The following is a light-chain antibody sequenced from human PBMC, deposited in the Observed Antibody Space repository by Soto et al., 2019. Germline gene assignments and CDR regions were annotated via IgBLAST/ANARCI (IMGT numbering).Light chain of an antibody. J-gene: IGKJ1*01. CDR3: QHYKSHSEP. CDR1: QTPXSW. Sequence: SAAAVSGNGGDRLTITCRASQTPXSWLLCDQQKPGKPPKLPXYKPSTLKSGVPSRFSGSGSATEFTLTISSLQPDDFARYYLQHYKSHSEPFGQGTKVAIK. CDR2: KPS. V-gene: IGKV1-5*03.